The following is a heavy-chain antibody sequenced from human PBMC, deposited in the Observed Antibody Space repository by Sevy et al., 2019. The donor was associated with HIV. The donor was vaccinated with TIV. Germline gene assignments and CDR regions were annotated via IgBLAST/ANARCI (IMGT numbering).Heavy chain of an antibody. CDR3: ARVLPYCSSISCYYPVDYQYGWTS. V-gene: IGHV4-59*13. J-gene: IGHJ6*02. Sequence: SETLSLTCDVSGAYITSYYWSWIRQPPGKGLEWIGYIYYSGSTNYNPSLKSRVTILLDTSRNQFSLKLSSVTAADTAVYYCARVLPYCSSISCYYPVDYQYGWTSGAKGPRSPSP. CDR2: IYYSGST. CDR1: GAYITSYY. D-gene: IGHD2-2*01.